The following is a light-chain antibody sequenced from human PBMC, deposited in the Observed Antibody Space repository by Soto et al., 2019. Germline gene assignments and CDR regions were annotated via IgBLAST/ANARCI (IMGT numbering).Light chain of an antibody. CDR3: LQDYNYPLT. CDR2: AAS. V-gene: IGKV1-6*01. Sequence: AIRITQSPSSLSASMGDRVIITCRASQGIRNELCWYQQKPGKAPKRLIYAASILQSGVPSRYSGSRSGTDFTLTIISLQPEEFATYYCLQDYNYPLTFGGGTKVEIK. CDR1: QGIRNE. J-gene: IGKJ4*01.